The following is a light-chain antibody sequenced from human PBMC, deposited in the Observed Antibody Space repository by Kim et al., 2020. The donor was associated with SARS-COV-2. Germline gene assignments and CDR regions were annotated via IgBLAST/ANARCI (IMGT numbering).Light chain of an antibody. CDR1: QSVNNNY. J-gene: IGKJ4*01. V-gene: IGKV3-20*01. CDR2: GAS. CDR3: QQYGNSPRALI. Sequence: EIVLTQSPGTLSLSPGERATLSCRASQSVNNNYLAWYQQKPGQAPGLLIYGASSRATGIPDRFSGSGSGTDFTLTISRLEPEDFAVYYCQQYGNSPRALIFGGGTKVEI.